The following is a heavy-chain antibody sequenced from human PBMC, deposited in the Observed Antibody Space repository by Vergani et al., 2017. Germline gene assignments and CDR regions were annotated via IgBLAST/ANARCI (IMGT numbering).Heavy chain of an antibody. J-gene: IGHJ4*02. Sequence: EVRLAESGGGLVQPGGSLRLSCAVSGFTFTSYSMNWVRQAPGKGLEWVSYISGVGDTINYADSVKGRFTISRDNSLHLQMNSLRVEDTAVYYCARGIVGGLEFDNWGQGTPVTVSS. D-gene: IGHD1-26*01. CDR3: ARGIVGGLEFDN. CDR1: GFTFTSYS. V-gene: IGHV3-48*01. CDR2: ISGVGDTI.